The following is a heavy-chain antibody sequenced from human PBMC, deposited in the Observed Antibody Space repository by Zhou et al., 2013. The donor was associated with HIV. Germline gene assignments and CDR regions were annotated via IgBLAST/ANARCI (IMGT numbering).Heavy chain of an antibody. J-gene: IGHJ4*02. CDR2: ISPYNGNT. CDR1: VTPLQVIL. D-gene: IGHD3-10*01. CDR3: ARLGPLRSTATCYYNFDY. V-gene: IGHV1-18*01. Sequence: QVELVQSGAEVKKSGASMKVSARLLVTPLQVILSLGCDRPLDTGLSGWEWISPYNGNTNYAQKFQGRVTMTTDTSTRTAYMELRSLKSDDTAVYYCARLGPLRSTATCYYNFDYWGQGTLVTVSS.